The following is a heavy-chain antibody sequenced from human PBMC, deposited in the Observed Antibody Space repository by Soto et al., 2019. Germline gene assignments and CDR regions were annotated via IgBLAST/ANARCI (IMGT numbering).Heavy chain of an antibody. CDR2: IYHSGST. CDR3: ANRYCSSTSCQWAFDY. CDR1: GGSISSSNW. Sequence: SETLSLTCAVSGGSISSSNWWSWVRQPPGKGLEWIGEIYHSGSTNYNPSLKSRVAISVDKSKNQFSLKLSSVTAADTAVYYCANRYCSSTSCQWAFDYWGQGTLVTVSS. V-gene: IGHV4-4*02. D-gene: IGHD2-2*01. J-gene: IGHJ4*02.